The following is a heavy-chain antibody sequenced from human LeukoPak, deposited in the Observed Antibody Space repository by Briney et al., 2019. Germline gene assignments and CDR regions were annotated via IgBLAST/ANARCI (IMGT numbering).Heavy chain of an antibody. V-gene: IGHV3-11*05. J-gene: IGHJ6*02. CDR3: ARGLGYCSGGSCYDYYGMDV. CDR2: ISSSSSYT. D-gene: IGHD2-15*01. Sequence: PGGSLRLSCAASGFTFSDYYMSWIRQAPGKGLEWVSYISSSSSYTNYADSVKGRFTISRDNAKNSLYLQMNSLRAGDTAVYYCARGLGYCSGGSCYDYYGMDVWGQGTTVTVSS. CDR1: GFTFSDYY.